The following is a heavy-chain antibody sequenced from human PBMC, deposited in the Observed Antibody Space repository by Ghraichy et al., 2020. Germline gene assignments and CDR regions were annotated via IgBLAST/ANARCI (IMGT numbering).Heavy chain of an antibody. Sequence: TLSLTCTVSGGSISSGGYYWSWIRQHPGKGLEWIGYIYYSGSTYYNPSLKSRVTISVDTSKNQFSLKLSSVTAADTAVYYCARDKRSGYDSGFGMDVWGQGTTVTVSS. J-gene: IGHJ6*02. CDR3: ARDKRSGYDSGFGMDV. CDR2: IYYSGST. CDR1: GGSISSGGYY. V-gene: IGHV4-31*03. D-gene: IGHD5-12*01.